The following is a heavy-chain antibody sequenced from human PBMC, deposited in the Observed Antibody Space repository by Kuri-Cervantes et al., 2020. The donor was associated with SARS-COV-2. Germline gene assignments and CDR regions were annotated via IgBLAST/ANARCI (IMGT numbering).Heavy chain of an antibody. J-gene: IGHJ4*02. CDR3: ARDGGKGAVWSGYFDL. Sequence: GESLKISCAASGFTVSSNYMSWVRQAPGKGLEWVSVVYGTNKTYYSDSVKGRFTSARDDSKNMVFLQMNSLRAEDTGVYYCARDGGKGAVWSGYFDLWGQGTLVTVSS. D-gene: IGHD3-3*01. V-gene: IGHV3-53*01. CDR1: GFTVSSNY. CDR2: VYGTNKT.